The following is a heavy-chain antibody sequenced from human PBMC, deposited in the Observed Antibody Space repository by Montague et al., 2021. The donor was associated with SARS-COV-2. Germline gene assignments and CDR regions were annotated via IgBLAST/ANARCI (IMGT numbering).Heavy chain of an antibody. J-gene: IGHJ4*02. CDR3: ARGGRGTSYYWEY. CDR2: IDRDGYEV. D-gene: IGHD2-2*01. CDR1: RFSFSSYR. V-gene: IGHV3-7*01. Sequence: SLSLSCAASRFSFSSYRMTWIRQAPGKGPEWVATIDRDGYEVYYVDSVXGRFAISRDNARNSLYLQLTSLRGEDTAVYYCARGGRGTSYYWEYWGQGTLVTVSS.